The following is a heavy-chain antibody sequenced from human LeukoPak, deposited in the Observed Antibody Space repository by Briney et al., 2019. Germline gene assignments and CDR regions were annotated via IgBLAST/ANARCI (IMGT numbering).Heavy chain of an antibody. Sequence: GGSLRLSCAASGFTFSSYVIYWVRQAPGKGLQWVAVTSYDGRNNDYADSVKGRFTISRDNSKNTVYLQMNSLRAEDTAVYYCVRVTGGSSYSFGNWGQGTLVTVSS. CDR3: VRVTGGSSYSFGN. V-gene: IGHV3-30*04. CDR2: TSYDGRNN. CDR1: GFTFSSYV. J-gene: IGHJ4*02. D-gene: IGHD6-6*01.